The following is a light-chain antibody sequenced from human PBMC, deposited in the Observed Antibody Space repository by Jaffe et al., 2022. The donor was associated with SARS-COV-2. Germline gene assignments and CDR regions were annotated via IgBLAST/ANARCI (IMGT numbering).Light chain of an antibody. CDR2: EVN. CDR3: SSYTTGRTLV. V-gene: IGLV2-14*01. CDR1: SSDVGGYKY. Sequence: QSALTQPASVSGSPGQSITISCTGSSSDVGGYKYVSWYQQYPGKVPKLIIYEVNNRPSGVPDRFSGSKSGNTASLTISGLQAEDEADYYCSSYTTGRTLVFGGGTRLTVL. J-gene: IGLJ2*01.